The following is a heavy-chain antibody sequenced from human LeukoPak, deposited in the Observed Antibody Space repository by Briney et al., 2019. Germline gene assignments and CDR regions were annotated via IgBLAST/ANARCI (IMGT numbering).Heavy chain of an antibody. CDR3: ARGRVPAAMWAYYYYYMDV. J-gene: IGHJ6*03. CDR2: IIPIFGTA. Sequence: SVKVSCKASGGTFSSYAIGWVRQAPGQGLEWMAGIIPIFGTANYAQKFQGRVTITADESTSTAYMELSSLRSEDTAVYYCARGRVPAAMWAYYYYYMDVWGKGTTVTVSS. CDR1: GGTFSSYA. V-gene: IGHV1-69*01. D-gene: IGHD2-2*01.